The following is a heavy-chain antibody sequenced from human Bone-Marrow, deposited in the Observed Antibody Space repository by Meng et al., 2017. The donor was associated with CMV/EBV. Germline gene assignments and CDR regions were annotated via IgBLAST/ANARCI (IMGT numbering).Heavy chain of an antibody. Sequence: SETLSLTCIVSGDSVSNGHYYWSWIRQSPGKGLEWIGSSYYSGTTYYKASLKSRVTISVDTSANQFSLTLRSVTAADTAVYYCARGGYCSSTSCFKNWFDPWGQGTLVTFSS. D-gene: IGHD2-2*01. CDR3: ARGGYCSSTSCFKNWFDP. CDR1: GDSVSNGHYY. CDR2: SYYSGTT. J-gene: IGHJ5*02. V-gene: IGHV4-61*01.